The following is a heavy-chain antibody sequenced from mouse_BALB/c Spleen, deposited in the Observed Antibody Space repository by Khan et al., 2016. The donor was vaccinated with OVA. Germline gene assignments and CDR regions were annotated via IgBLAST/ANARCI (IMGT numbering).Heavy chain of an antibody. CDR2: IWAGGST. Sequence: QVQLKESGPGLVAPSQSLSITCTVSGFSLTSYGVHWVRQTPGKGLEWLGIIWAGGSTNYNSDLMSRLSISKDNSKSQVFFKMNSLQTDDTAMYYCARNYDNYVEYFDVWGAGTTVTVSS. CDR1: GFSLTSYG. V-gene: IGHV2-9*02. J-gene: IGHJ1*01. CDR3: ARNYDNYVEYFDV. D-gene: IGHD2-1*01.